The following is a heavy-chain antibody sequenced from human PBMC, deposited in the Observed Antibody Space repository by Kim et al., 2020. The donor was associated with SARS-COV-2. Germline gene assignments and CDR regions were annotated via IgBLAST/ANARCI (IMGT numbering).Heavy chain of an antibody. Sequence: ASVKVSCKASGYTFTGYYMHWVRQAPGQGLEWMGRINPNSGGTNYAQKFQGRVTMTRDTSISTAYMELSRLRSDDTAVYYCAREGDYDYYGSGWKNWFDPWGQGTLVTVSS. CDR2: INPNSGGT. CDR1: GYTFTGYY. J-gene: IGHJ5*02. CDR3: AREGDYDYYGSGWKNWFDP. V-gene: IGHV1-2*06. D-gene: IGHD3-10*01.